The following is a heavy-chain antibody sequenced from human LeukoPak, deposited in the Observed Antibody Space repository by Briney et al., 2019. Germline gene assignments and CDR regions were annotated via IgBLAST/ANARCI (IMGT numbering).Heavy chain of an antibody. J-gene: IGHJ3*02. CDR3: ARGLSHSKDI. CDR1: GGSISSGGYY. Sequence: SQTLSLTCTVSGGSISSGGYYWSWIRQHPGKGLEWIGYIYYSGSTYYNPSLKSRVTISVDTSKNQFSLKLTSVTAADTAVYYCARGLSHSKDIWGQGTMVTVSS. V-gene: IGHV4-31*03. CDR2: IYYSGST.